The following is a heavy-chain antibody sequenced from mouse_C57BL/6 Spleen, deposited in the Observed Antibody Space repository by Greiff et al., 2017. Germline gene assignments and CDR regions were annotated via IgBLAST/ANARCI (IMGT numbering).Heavy chain of an antibody. CDR3: ARTEGDAMDY. J-gene: IGHJ4*01. V-gene: IGHV5-16*01. Sequence: EVKLVESEGGLVQPGSSMKLSCTASGFTFSDYYMAWVRQVPEKGLEWVANINYDGSSTYYLDSLKSRFIISRDNAKNILYLQMSSLKSEDTATYYCARTEGDAMDYWGQGTSVTVSS. CDR2: INYDGSST. CDR1: GFTFSDYY.